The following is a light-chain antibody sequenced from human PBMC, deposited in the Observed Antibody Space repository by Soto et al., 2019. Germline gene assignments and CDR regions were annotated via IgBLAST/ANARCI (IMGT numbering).Light chain of an antibody. J-gene: IGKJ1*01. V-gene: IGKV4-1*01. CDR3: QQYLDVLWT. Sequence: DIVMTQSPDSLAVSLGERATINCKSSRTVLYSPNNRNYLAWYQQKPGQPPKLLIYWASTRESGVPDRFSGSGSGTDFTLTITSLQAEDVAVYYCQQYLDVLWTFGQGTKVDIK. CDR2: WAS. CDR1: RTVLYSPNNRNY.